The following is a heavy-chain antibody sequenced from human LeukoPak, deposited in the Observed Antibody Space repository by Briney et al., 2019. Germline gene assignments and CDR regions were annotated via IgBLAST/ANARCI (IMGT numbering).Heavy chain of an antibody. J-gene: IGHJ2*01. CDR3: ARVEPLRYFDL. V-gene: IGHV4-30-4*01. D-gene: IGHD1-26*01. CDR2: IYYSGST. Sequence: SQTLSLTCTVWGGSISSGDYYWRWVRQPPGKGLEWIGYIYYSGSTYYNPSLKSRVTISVDTSKNQFSLKLSSVTAAGTAVYYCARVEPLRYFDLWGRGTLVTVSS. CDR1: GGSISSGDYY.